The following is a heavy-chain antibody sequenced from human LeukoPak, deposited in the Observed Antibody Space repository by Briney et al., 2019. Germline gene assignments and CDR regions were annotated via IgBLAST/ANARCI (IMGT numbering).Heavy chain of an antibody. Sequence: SVTVSFTSSGGTFTIYAISWVRQAPGQGLEWVGRIIPILGIANYAQKFQGRVTITADKSTSTAYMELSSLRSEDTAVYYCARVVPAAIFDYWGQGTLVTVSS. J-gene: IGHJ4*02. CDR1: GGTFTIYA. D-gene: IGHD2-2*02. V-gene: IGHV1-69*04. CDR2: IIPILGIA. CDR3: ARVVPAAIFDY.